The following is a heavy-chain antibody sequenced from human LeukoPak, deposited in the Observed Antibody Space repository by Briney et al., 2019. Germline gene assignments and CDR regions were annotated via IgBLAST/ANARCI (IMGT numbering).Heavy chain of an antibody. CDR3: ARGTNSGSYLRFDY. CDR1: GGSFSGYY. D-gene: IGHD1-26*01. Sequence: PSETLSLTCAVYGGSFSGYYWSWIRQPPGKGLEWIGEINHSGSTNYNPSLKSRVTISVDTSKNQFSLKLSSVTAADTAVYYCARGTNSGSYLRFDYWGQGTLVTVSS. CDR2: INHSGST. J-gene: IGHJ4*02. V-gene: IGHV4-34*01.